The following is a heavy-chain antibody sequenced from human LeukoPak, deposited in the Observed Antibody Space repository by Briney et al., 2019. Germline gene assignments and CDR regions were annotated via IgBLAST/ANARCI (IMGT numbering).Heavy chain of an antibody. CDR1: GFTFSSYA. Sequence: GGSLRLSCAASGFTFSSYAMSWVRQAPGQGLEWVSLISTSGGRTYYADSVKGRFTISRDNSKNILYLQMNSLRAEDTAVYYCARVSSGWPFDFWGQGTLVTVSS. V-gene: IGHV3-23*01. CDR3: ARVSSGWPFDF. CDR2: ISTSGGRT. D-gene: IGHD6-19*01. J-gene: IGHJ4*02.